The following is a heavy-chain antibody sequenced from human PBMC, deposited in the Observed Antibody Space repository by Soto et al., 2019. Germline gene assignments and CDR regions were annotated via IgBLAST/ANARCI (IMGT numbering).Heavy chain of an antibody. V-gene: IGHV1-69*05. CDR3: ARDIQIPDRTSSSWPRFDY. D-gene: IGHD6-13*01. CDR1: GGTFSSYA. J-gene: IGHJ4*02. CDR2: ISPIFGKT. Sequence: SVKVSCKASGGTFSSYAISWVRQAPGQGLEWMGGISPIFGKTNYAQKFQGRVTITTDKSTSTAYMELRSLRSDDTAVYYCARDIQIPDRTSSSWPRFDYWVKGTLVTVSS.